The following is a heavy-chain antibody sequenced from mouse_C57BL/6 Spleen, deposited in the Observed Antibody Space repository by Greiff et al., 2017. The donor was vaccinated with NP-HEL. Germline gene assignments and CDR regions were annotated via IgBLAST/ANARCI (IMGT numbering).Heavy chain of an antibody. CDR3: ARRGDYDNYYAMDY. CDR1: GFSLTSYG. J-gene: IGHJ4*01. V-gene: IGHV2-6*03. Sequence: VQLQESGPGLVAPSQSLSITCTVLGFSLTSYGVHWVRQPPGKGLEWLVVIWSDGSTTYNSALKSRLSISKDNSKSQVFLKMNSLQTDDTAMYYCARRGDYDNYYAMDYWGQGTSVTVSS. D-gene: IGHD2-4*01. CDR2: IWSDGST.